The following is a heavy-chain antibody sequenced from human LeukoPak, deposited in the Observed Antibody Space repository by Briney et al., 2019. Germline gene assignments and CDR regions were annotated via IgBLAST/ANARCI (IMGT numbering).Heavy chain of an antibody. CDR2: MNPNSGST. CDR1: GYTFTNYD. D-gene: IGHD1-1*01. CDR3: ARGVATNY. V-gene: IGHV1-8*01. Sequence: ASVKVSCKTSGYTFTNYDINWVRQAPGQGLEWMGWMNPNSGSTDYAQKFQGRVTITRDTSLSTAYMEMSSLRSEDTALYYCARGVATNYWGQGTLVTVSS. J-gene: IGHJ4*02.